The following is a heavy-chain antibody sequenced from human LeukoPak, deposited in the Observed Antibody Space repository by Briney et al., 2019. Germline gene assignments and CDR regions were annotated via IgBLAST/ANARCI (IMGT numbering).Heavy chain of an antibody. Sequence: SGTLSLTCAVSGGSISSSDWWSWVRQPPGKGLEWIGEIYHSGSTNYNPSLKSRVTISVDKSKNQFSLRFSSVTAADTAVYYCARVAYYSDRSAFAFFDYWGRGTLVTVSS. CDR1: GGSISSSDW. CDR3: ARVAYYSDRSAFAFFDY. J-gene: IGHJ4*02. D-gene: IGHD3-22*01. V-gene: IGHV4-4*02. CDR2: IYHSGST.